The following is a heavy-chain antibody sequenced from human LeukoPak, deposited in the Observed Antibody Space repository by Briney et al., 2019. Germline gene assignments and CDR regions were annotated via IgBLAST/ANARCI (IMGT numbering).Heavy chain of an antibody. V-gene: IGHV4-39*07. CDR3: ARGSLDADWFDP. D-gene: IGHD3-16*02. Sequence: SETLSLTCTVSGGSISSSSYYWGWIRQPPGKGLEWIGSIYYSGSTYYNPSLKSRVTISVDRSKNQFSLKLSSVTAADTAVYYCARGSLDADWFDPWGQGTLVTVSS. CDR1: GGSISSSSYY. J-gene: IGHJ5*02. CDR2: IYYSGST.